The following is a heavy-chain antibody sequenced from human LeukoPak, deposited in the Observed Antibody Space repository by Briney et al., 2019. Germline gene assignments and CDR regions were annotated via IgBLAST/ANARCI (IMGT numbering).Heavy chain of an antibody. CDR1: GFTFSSYA. Sequence: GGSLRLSCAASGFTFSSYAMHWVRQAPGKGLEWVAVISYDGSNKYYADSVKGRFTISRDNSKNTLYLQMNSLRAEDTAVYYCARDPLRGSQLETYNWFDPWGQGTLVTVYS. D-gene: IGHD5-12*01. CDR2: ISYDGSNK. J-gene: IGHJ5*02. CDR3: ARDPLRGSQLETYNWFDP. V-gene: IGHV3-30-3*01.